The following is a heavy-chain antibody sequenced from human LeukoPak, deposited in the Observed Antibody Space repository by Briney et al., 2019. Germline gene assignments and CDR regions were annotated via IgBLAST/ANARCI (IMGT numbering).Heavy chain of an antibody. CDR2: ISSSSSSI. Sequence: PGGSLRLSCAASGFTFSGYSLNWVRQAPGKGLEWISYISSSSSSIYYADSVKGRFTISRDNAKNSLYLQMNSLRAEDTAVYYCARDSSLFRSEGAFDIWGQGTMVTVSS. CDR1: GFTFSGYS. J-gene: IGHJ3*02. CDR3: ARDSSLFRSEGAFDI. V-gene: IGHV3-48*01. D-gene: IGHD3-3*01.